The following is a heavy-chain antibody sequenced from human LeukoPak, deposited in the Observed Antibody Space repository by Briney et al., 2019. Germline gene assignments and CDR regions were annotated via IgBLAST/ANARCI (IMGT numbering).Heavy chain of an antibody. CDR3: ATSKWFGEHIGAFDI. J-gene: IGHJ3*02. CDR1: GGSFSGYY. CDR2: INHSGST. Sequence: SETLSLTCAVYGGSFSGYYWSWIRQPPGKGLEWIGEINHSGSTNYNPSLKSRVTISVDTSKNQFSLKLSSVTAADTAVYYCATSKWFGEHIGAFDIWGQGTMVTVSS. V-gene: IGHV4-34*01. D-gene: IGHD3-10*01.